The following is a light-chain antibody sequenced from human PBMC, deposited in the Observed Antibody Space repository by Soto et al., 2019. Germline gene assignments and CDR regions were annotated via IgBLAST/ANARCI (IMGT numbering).Light chain of an antibody. J-gene: IGKJ4*01. CDR1: HSLLHITGETF. CDR2: KAS. V-gene: IGKV2-29*03. Sequence: LMTHTPLSLAVAPVQPASISGNSSHSLLHITGETFLFWYLQKPGQSPQLLIYKASSLESPVPSRFSGSGSGTELTLTIHRTQPAAFATYYCQQYNSYSFGRGTKVDIK. CDR3: QQYNSYS.